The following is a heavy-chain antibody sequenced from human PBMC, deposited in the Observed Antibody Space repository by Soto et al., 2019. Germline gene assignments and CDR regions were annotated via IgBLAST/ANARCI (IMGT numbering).Heavy chain of an antibody. D-gene: IGHD3-3*02. CDR1: GGSISSGGYY. J-gene: IGHJ6*02. CDR3: AASCVGCAAFTYYXMDF. V-gene: IGHV4-31*03. Sequence: PSETLSLTCTVSGGSISSGGYYWSWIRQHPGKGLEWIGYIYYSGSTYYNPSLKSRGTISVDTSKNQFSLKLSSVTAADTAVFYCAASCVGCAAFTYYXMDFWGQGTTVTVSS. CDR2: IYYSGST.